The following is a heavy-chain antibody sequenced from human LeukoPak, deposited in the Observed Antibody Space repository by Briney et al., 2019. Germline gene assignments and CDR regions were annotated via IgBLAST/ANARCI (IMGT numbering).Heavy chain of an antibody. CDR1: GSIFGDYA. J-gene: IGHJ4*02. V-gene: IGHV3-30*04. Sequence: GGSLRLSCAASGSIFGDYAMHWVRQAPGKGLEWVAAIAFDDTDRYYIDSVKGRFTISRDDSKNTLYLHMTSLRAEDTAVYYCTNSDDYGDYWGQGTLVTVSS. CDR2: IAFDDTDR. CDR3: TNSDDYGDY.